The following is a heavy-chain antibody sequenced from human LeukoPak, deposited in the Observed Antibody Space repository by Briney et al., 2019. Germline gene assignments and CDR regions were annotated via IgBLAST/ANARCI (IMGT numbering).Heavy chain of an antibody. CDR3: ARDLGITMVRGVIRGGPNWFDP. CDR2: IYTSGST. D-gene: IGHD3-10*01. Sequence: SETLSLTCIVSGGSISSYYWSWIRQPAGKGLEWIGRIYTSGSTNYNPSLKSRVTMSVDTSKNQFSLKLSSVTAADTAVYYCARDLGITMVRGVIRGGPNWFDPWGQGTLVTVSS. J-gene: IGHJ5*02. CDR1: GGSISSYY. V-gene: IGHV4-4*07.